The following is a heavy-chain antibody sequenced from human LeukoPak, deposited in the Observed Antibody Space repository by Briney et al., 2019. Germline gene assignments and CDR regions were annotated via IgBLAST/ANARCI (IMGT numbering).Heavy chain of an antibody. CDR2: IKEDGSKE. CDR3: MHDAFDI. CDR1: GFTFSRYW. J-gene: IGHJ3*02. V-gene: IGHV3-7*02. Sequence: PGGSLRLSCAASGFTFSRYWMTWVRQAPGKGLEWVANIKEDGSKEYYVDSVKGRFTISRDNAKNTLYLQMNSLRAEDTAVYYCMHDAFDIWGQGTMVTVSS.